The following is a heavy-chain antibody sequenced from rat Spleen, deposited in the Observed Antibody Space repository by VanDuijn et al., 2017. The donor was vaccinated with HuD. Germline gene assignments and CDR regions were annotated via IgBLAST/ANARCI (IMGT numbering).Heavy chain of an antibody. Sequence: EVQLVEPGGGVVQPGRSLKLSCTASGFTFSDYAMAWVRQAPKKGLEWVATIIYDGSSTYYRDSVKGRFTISRDNAKSTLYLQMDSLRSADTATYHCARQHYSAPFDYWGQGVMVTVSS. CDR2: IIYDGSST. CDR3: ARQHYSAPFDY. V-gene: IGHV5-17*01. D-gene: IGHD1-1*01. CDR1: GFTFSDYA. J-gene: IGHJ2*01.